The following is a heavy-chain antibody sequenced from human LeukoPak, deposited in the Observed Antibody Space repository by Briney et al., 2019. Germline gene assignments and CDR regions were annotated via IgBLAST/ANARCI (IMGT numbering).Heavy chain of an antibody. CDR3: AREGSDFWSGYPKGYFDY. Sequence: GGSLRLSCAVSGFTFSSYNMNWVRRAPGKGQEWVSYIGSSLSTRYYADSVKGRFTISRDNGKHSLYLQMNSLRAEDTAVYYCAREGSDFWSGYPKGYFDYWGRGTLVTVSS. J-gene: IGHJ4*02. CDR1: GFTFSSYN. V-gene: IGHV3-48*01. CDR2: IGSSLSTR. D-gene: IGHD3-3*01.